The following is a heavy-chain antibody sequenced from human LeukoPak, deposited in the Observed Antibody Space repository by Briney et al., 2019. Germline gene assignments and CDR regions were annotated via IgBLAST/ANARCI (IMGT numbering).Heavy chain of an antibody. CDR1: GFTFSRHA. Sequence: GGSLRLSCAASGFTFSRHAMSWVRQAPGKGLEWVSSLSGSGGDTYYAESVKGRFTISRDNSKNTVYLQMNSLRAEDTAVYYCTNRPGWFDPWGQGTLVTVSS. CDR2: LSGSGGDT. J-gene: IGHJ5*02. CDR3: TNRPGWFDP. D-gene: IGHD1-14*01. V-gene: IGHV3-23*01.